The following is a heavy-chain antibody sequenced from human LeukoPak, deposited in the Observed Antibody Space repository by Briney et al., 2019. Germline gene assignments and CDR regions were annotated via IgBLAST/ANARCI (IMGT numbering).Heavy chain of an antibody. CDR1: GFTFSSYS. J-gene: IGHJ4*02. Sequence: GGSLRLSCAASGFTFSSYSMNWVRQAPGKGPEWVSYISSSGSTIYYADSVKGRFTISRDNAKNSLYLQMNSLRAEDTAVYYCARDIPFGSSWYAYWGQGTLVTVSS. D-gene: IGHD6-13*01. CDR3: ARDIPFGSSWYAY. V-gene: IGHV3-48*04. CDR2: ISSSGSTI.